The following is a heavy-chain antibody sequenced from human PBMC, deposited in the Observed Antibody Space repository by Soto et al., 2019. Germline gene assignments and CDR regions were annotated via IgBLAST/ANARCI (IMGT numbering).Heavy chain of an antibody. D-gene: IGHD3-10*01. J-gene: IGHJ6*02. Sequence: QVQLRESGPGLVKPSGTLSLTCAVSGGSISSNHWWNWVRQSPGKGLEWIGEICHSGSTNDTLSLSRRITMSVDKSKNQFPLRLNSVTAADTATYFCARFPFGENFDYYGMVVWGQGTTVTVSS. CDR2: ICHSGST. CDR1: GGSISSNHW. V-gene: IGHV4-4*02. CDR3: ARFPFGENFDYYGMVV.